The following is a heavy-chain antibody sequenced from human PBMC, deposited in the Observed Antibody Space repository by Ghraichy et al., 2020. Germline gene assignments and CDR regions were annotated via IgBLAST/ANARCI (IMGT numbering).Heavy chain of an antibody. CDR2: LNSDGSST. J-gene: IGHJ4*02. V-gene: IGHV3-74*01. CDR3: ARAGGGGRSSGALDY. CDR1: GFTFSSYW. Sequence: GGSLRLSCAASGFTFSSYWMHWVRQAPGKGLVWVSRLNSDGSSTSYADSVKGRFTISRDNAKNTLYLQMNSLRAEDTAVYYCARAGGGGRSSGALDYWGQGTLVTVSS. D-gene: IGHD6-25*01.